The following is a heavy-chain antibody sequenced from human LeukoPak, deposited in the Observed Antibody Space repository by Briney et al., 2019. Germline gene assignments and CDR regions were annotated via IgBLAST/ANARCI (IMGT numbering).Heavy chain of an antibody. CDR3: AISYSNYDYYYMDV. CDR1: GGSISSSSYY. Sequence: SETLSLTCTVSGGSISSSSYYWGWIRQPPGKGLEWIGSIYYSGGTYYNPSLKSRVTISVDTSKNQFSLKLSSVTAADTAVYYCAISYSNYDYYYMDVWGKGTTVTVSS. D-gene: IGHD4-11*01. V-gene: IGHV4-39*01. J-gene: IGHJ6*03. CDR2: IYYSGGT.